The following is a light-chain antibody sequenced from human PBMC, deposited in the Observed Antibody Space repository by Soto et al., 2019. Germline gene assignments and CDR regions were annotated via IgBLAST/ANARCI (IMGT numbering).Light chain of an antibody. Sequence: EIVLTQSPGTLSLSPGERATLSCRASQSVSSYLAWYQQKPGQAPRLLIYGASSRPTGIPDRFSGSGSGTDFSLSISRLEPEDFAVYYFQQYGGSPRTFGQGTKVETK. J-gene: IGKJ2*01. CDR3: QQYGGSPRT. CDR1: QSVSSY. V-gene: IGKV3-20*01. CDR2: GAS.